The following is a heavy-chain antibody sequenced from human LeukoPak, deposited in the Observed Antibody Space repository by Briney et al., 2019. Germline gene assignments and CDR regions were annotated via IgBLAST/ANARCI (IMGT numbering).Heavy chain of an antibody. CDR2: INPNSGGT. Sequence: ASVKVSCKASGYTFTGYYMHWVRQAPGQGLEWMGCINPNSGGTNYAQKFQGRVTMTRDTSISTAYMELSRLRSDDTAVYYCARGYCSSTSCYAFDYWGQGTLVTVSS. V-gene: IGHV1-2*02. CDR1: GYTFTGYY. J-gene: IGHJ4*02. D-gene: IGHD2-2*01. CDR3: ARGYCSSTSCYAFDY.